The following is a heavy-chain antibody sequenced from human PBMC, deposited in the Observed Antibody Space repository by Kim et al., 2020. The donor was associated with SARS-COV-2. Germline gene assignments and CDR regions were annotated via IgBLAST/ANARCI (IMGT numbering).Heavy chain of an antibody. J-gene: IGHJ4*02. Sequence: SVKVSCKASGGTFSSYAISWVRQAPGQGLEWMGGIIPIFGTANYAQKFQGRVTITADESTSTAYMELSSLRSEDTAVYYCARGLFHGYNLGDYWGQGTLVTVSS. CDR2: IIPIFGTA. CDR1: GGTFSSYA. CDR3: ARGLFHGYNLGDY. D-gene: IGHD5-12*01. V-gene: IGHV1-69*13.